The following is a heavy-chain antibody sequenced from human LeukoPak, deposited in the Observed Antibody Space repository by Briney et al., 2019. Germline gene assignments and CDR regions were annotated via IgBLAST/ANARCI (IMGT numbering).Heavy chain of an antibody. CDR1: GYTFTRYY. CDR2: ISTYNGDI. Sequence: ASVKVSFKASGYTFTRYYMHWVRQAPGQGLEWMGWISTYNGDIKYVQKVQGRVTMTTDTSTSTVYMELRSLTSDDTAVYYCARDDYGGNSGLFDYWGQGTLVTVSS. V-gene: IGHV1-18*04. CDR3: ARDDYGGNSGLFDY. D-gene: IGHD4-23*01. J-gene: IGHJ4*02.